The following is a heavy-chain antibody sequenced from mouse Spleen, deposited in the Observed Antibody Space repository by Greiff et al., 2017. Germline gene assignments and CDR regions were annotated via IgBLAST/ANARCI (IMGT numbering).Heavy chain of an antibody. CDR3: ARHEDGGYYVSAMDY. CDR1: GFTFSDYY. D-gene: IGHD2-3*01. Sequence: EVQLVESGGGLVQPGGSLKLSCATSGFTFSDYYMYWVRQTPEQRLEWVAFISTGGGSTYYPDTVKGRFTIARDNAKNTLYLQMSRLKSEDTSMYYCARHEDGGYYVSAMDYGGQGTSGTVSS. V-gene: IGHV5-12*02. CDR2: ISTGGGST. J-gene: IGHJ4*01.